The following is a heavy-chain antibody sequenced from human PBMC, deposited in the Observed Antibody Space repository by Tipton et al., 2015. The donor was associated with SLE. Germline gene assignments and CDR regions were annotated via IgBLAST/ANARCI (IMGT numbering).Heavy chain of an antibody. D-gene: IGHD3-9*01. CDR2: INYSGST. CDR3: ARGVAHYFGSGSLDT. J-gene: IGHJ3*02. CDR1: RGSFSGYH. V-gene: IGHV4-34*01. Sequence: TLSLTCAIYRGSFSGYHWRWIRQPPGKGPEWIGEINYSGSTNYNPSLKSPVTISIYPSKNQWSLKLSSVTAADTAVYYGARGVAHYFGSGSLDTWGQGTMGTVSS.